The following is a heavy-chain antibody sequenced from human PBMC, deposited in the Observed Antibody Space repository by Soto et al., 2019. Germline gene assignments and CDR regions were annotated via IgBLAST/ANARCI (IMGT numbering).Heavy chain of an antibody. D-gene: IGHD3-9*01. CDR2: ISYDGSNK. J-gene: IGHJ4*02. CDR1: GFTFSSYG. Sequence: PGGSLRLSCAASGFTFSSYGMHWVRQAPGKGLEWVAVISYDGSNKYYADSVKGRFTISRDNSKNTLYLQMNSLRAEDTAVYYCAKTREDILTGYLGNYFDYWGQGTLVTVSS. V-gene: IGHV3-30*18. CDR3: AKTREDILTGYLGNYFDY.